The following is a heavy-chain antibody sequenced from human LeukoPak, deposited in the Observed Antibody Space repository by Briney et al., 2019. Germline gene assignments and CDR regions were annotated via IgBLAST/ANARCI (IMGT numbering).Heavy chain of an antibody. CDR1: GFTFSSYA. CDR3: ARDQLGDQYSSSWYIDAFDI. V-gene: IGHV3-23*01. CDR2: ISGSGGST. Sequence: GGSLRLSCAASGFTFSSYAMSWVRQAPGKGLEWVSAISGSGGSTYYADSVKGRFTISRDNSKNTLYLQMNSLRAEDTAVYYCARDQLGDQYSSSWYIDAFDIWGQGTMVTVSS. J-gene: IGHJ3*02. D-gene: IGHD6-13*01.